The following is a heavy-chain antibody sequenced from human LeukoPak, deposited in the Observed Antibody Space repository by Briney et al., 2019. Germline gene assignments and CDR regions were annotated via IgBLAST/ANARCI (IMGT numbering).Heavy chain of an antibody. V-gene: IGHV3-11*04. D-gene: IGHD6-6*01. CDR2: IGPSGNDI. CDR1: GFTFSDYY. Sequence: SGGSLRLSCAASGFTFSDYYMNWIRQAPGKGLEWLSYIGPSGNDINYADPVRGRFTISRDNAKNSLFLQMSSLTAEDTAVYYCVKMARLADNWGQGTLVTVSS. J-gene: IGHJ4*02. CDR3: VKMARLADN.